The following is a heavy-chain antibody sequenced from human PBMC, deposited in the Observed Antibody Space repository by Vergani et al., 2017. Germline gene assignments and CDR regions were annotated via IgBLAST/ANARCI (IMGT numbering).Heavy chain of an antibody. D-gene: IGHD6-19*01. CDR3: AKDRGQWPDYYFDY. CDR1: GFTFSSYA. J-gene: IGHJ4*02. V-gene: IGHV3-30-3*01. Sequence: QVQLVESGGGVVQPGRSLRLSCAASGFTFSSYAMHWVRQAPGKGLEWGAVISYDGSNKYYADSVKGRFTISRDNSKNTLYLQMNSLRAEDTAVYYCAKDRGQWPDYYFDYWGQGTLVTVSS. CDR2: ISYDGSNK.